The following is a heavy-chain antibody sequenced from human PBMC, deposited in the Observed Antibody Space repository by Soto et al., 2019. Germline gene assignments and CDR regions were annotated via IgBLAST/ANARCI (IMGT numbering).Heavy chain of an antibody. CDR2: IIPVTGTA. CDR1: GDSFSRFA. J-gene: IGHJ4*02. CDR3: AMLGLDFDFDH. V-gene: IGHV1-69*01. Sequence: QVQLVQSGPEVKKPGSSLTVSCKSYGDSFSRFAVSWVRQAPGEGLEWMGGIIPVTGTANYIDKLRDRLTIPADESSSTVDMELSSLRSEDTAVYYCAMLGLDFDFDHWGQGTLVTVSS. D-gene: IGHD2-15*01.